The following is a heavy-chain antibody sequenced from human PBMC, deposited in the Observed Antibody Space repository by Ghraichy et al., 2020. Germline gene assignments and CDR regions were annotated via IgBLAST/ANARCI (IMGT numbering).Heavy chain of an antibody. J-gene: IGHJ3*02. CDR3: ARTYYYDPSGYYPTLLNAFDI. V-gene: IGHV4-59*01. D-gene: IGHD3-22*01. Sequence: SETLSLTCTVSGGSISSYYWSWIRQPPGKGLEWIGYIYYSGSTNYNPSLKSRVTISVDTSKNQFSLKLSSVTAADTAVYYCARTYYYDPSGYYPTLLNAFDIWGQGTMVTVSS. CDR2: IYYSGST. CDR1: GGSISSYY.